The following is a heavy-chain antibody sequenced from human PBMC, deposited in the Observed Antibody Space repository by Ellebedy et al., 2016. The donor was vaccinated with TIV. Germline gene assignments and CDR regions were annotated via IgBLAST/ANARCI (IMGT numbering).Heavy chain of an antibody. D-gene: IGHD3-22*01. V-gene: IGHV4-31*03. J-gene: IGHJ4*02. CDR1: GGSISSGSYY. CDR3: ARGSAIYYYDSSGGAFDY. CDR2: ISYSGRT. Sequence: LRLXXTVSGGSISSGSYYWTWIRQHPGKGLEWIGFISYSGRTSYNPSLKSRVIISADTSKNQFSLELSSVTAADTAVYYCARGSAIYYYDSSGGAFDYWGQGTLVTVSS.